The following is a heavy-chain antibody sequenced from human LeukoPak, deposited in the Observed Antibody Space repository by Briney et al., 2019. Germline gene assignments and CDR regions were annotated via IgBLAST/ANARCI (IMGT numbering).Heavy chain of an antibody. D-gene: IGHD3-16*01. CDR1: GGSFSGYY. Sequence: SETLSLTCAVYGGSFSGYYWSWIRQPPGKGLEWIGEINHSGSTNYNPSLKSRVTISVDTSKNQFSLKLSSVTAADTAVYYCARRRPIMITFGGVTDFDYWGQGTLVTVSS. J-gene: IGHJ4*02. CDR3: ARRRPIMITFGGVTDFDY. CDR2: INHSGST. V-gene: IGHV4-34*01.